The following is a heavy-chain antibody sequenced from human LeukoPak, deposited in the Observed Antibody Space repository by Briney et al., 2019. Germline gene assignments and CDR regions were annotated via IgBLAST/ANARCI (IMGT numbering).Heavy chain of an antibody. CDR2: TSGSGGST. D-gene: IGHD3-10*01. J-gene: IGHJ4*02. V-gene: IGHV3-23*01. CDR3: AKDSPLTSRLWFGACDY. CDR1: GFTFSSYA. Sequence: PGGSLRLSCTASGFTFSSYAMSWVRQAPGKGLEWVSATSGSGGSTYYADSVKGRFTISRDNSKNTLYLQMNSLRAEDTAVYYCAKDSPLTSRLWFGACDYWGQGTLVTVSS.